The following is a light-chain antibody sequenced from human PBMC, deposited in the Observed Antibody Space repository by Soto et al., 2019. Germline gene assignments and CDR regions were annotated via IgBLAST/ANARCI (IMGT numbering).Light chain of an antibody. Sequence: QSVLTQPPSVSGAPGQRVTISCTGSSSNVGADSDVHWYQQLPGTAPKLLIYDNTNRPSGVPDRFSGSKSGTSASLAITGLQAEDEADYYCQSHVKSLSAYVFGTGTKVTVL. CDR3: QSHVKSLSAYV. V-gene: IGLV1-40*01. CDR2: DNT. CDR1: SSNVGADSD. J-gene: IGLJ1*01.